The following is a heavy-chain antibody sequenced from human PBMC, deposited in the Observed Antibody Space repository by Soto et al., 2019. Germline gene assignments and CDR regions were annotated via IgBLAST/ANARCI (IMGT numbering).Heavy chain of an antibody. CDR1: GFTFSSYA. CDR3: AKYCSGGSCYSVSGTDY. CDR2: ISGSGGST. D-gene: IGHD2-15*01. J-gene: IGHJ4*02. V-gene: IGHV3-23*01. Sequence: GGSLRLSCAASGFTFSSYAMSWVRQAPGKGLEWVSAISGSGGSTYYADSVKGRFTISRDNSKNTLYLQMNSLRAEDTAVYYCAKYCSGGSCYSVSGTDYWGQGTLVTVSS.